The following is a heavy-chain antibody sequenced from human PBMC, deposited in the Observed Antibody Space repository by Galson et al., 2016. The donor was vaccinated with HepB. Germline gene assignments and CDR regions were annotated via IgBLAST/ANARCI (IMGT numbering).Heavy chain of an antibody. J-gene: IGHJ4*02. CDR3: AREEYKSVDSGNRIDY. CDR2: IYYTGST. D-gene: IGHD3-10*01. V-gene: IGHV4-31*03. Sequence: TLSLTCSVSGVSISSYGSFWSWIRQHPVKGLEWIGYIYYTGSTQYNPSLRSRITISLDTSQNQISRRLRSVTDADTAVYYCAREEYKSVDSGNRIDYWGQGTLVTVSS. CDR1: GVSISSYGSF.